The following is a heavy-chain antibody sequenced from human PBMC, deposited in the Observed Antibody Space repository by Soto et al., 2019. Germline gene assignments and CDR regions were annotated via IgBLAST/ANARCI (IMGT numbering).Heavy chain of an antibody. CDR1: GFTFSSYS. CDR2: ISSSSNTM. Sequence: GGSLRLSCAASGFTFSSYSMNWVRQAPGKGLEWVSYISSSSNTMYYADSVKGRFTISRDNAKNSLYLQMNSLRDEDTAVYYCARVPKRYSGYGTTYYYYGMDVWGQGTTVTVSS. CDR3: ARVPKRYSGYGTTYYYYGMDV. D-gene: IGHD5-12*01. J-gene: IGHJ6*02. V-gene: IGHV3-48*02.